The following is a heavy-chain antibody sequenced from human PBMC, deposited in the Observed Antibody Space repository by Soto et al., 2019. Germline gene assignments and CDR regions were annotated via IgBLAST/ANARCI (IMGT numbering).Heavy chain of an antibody. CDR2: IYSGGAT. CDR1: GFTVSNNY. V-gene: IGHV3-66*01. D-gene: IGHD1-1*01. Sequence: EVQLVESGGGLVQPGVSLRLSCAASGFTVSNNYMRWVRQAPGKGLEWVSLIYSGGATYYADSVKGRFTISRDNSKNTLYLQMTRLRAEDTAVYYCARDGTYKWVGGQGMLVTVSS. J-gene: IGHJ4*02. CDR3: ARDGTYKWV.